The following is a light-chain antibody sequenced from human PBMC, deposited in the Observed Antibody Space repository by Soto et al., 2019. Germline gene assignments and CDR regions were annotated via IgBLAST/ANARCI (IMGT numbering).Light chain of an antibody. Sequence: DIRVSQSPPTLSASVGDRVTITCRASQTISTWMAWYQQKPGKAPKLLVYDASTLQSGVASRFSGSGSGTEFTLIISGLQPDDSATYYCQQYTNTNNPWMFGQGTKVEIK. CDR3: QQYTNTNNPWM. CDR2: DAS. CDR1: QTISTW. J-gene: IGKJ1*01. V-gene: IGKV1-5*01.